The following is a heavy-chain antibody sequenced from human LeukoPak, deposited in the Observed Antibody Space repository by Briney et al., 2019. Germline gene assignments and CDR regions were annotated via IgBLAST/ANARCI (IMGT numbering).Heavy chain of an antibody. CDR1: GGSIRPYY. D-gene: IGHD2/OR15-2a*01. CDR3: ARGGFGSSTYYFEVDP. Sequence: SETLSLTCTVSGGSIRPYYWSWIRQPPGKGLEWIGCIFTTGSTNYNPSLKSRVTISVDTSTKQPSLKLSSVTAADTAVYYCARGGFGSSTYYFEVDPWGQGTLVTVSS. CDR2: IFTTGST. V-gene: IGHV4-4*09. J-gene: IGHJ5*02.